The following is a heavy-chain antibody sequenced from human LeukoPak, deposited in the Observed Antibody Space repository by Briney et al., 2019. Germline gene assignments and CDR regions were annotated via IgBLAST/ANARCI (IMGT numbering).Heavy chain of an antibody. CDR3: TRDSGTYNWFDP. J-gene: IGHJ5*02. Sequence: GGSLRLSCAASGFTLSGSAIHWVRQSSGRGLEWVGQIDKQDKGYATATAYAASVKGRFTISRDDSINTAYLQMKSLKAQDTALYYCTRDSGTYNWFDPWGQGTLVTVSS. CDR2: IDKQDKGYATAT. V-gene: IGHV3-73*01. CDR1: GFTLSGSA. D-gene: IGHD1-26*01.